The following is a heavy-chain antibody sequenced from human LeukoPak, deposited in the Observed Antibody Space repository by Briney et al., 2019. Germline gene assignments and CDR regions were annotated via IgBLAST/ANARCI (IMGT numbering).Heavy chain of an antibody. V-gene: IGHV1-8*03. D-gene: IGHD6-13*01. J-gene: IGHJ5*02. Sequence: GASVTVSCKASGYTFTNYDINWVRQAPGQGLEWMGLMNPNSGNTGYAQKFQGRVTITRNTSISTAYMELSSLRSEDTAVYYCATVILAAAGEATWFDPWGQGTLVTVSS. CDR3: ATVILAAAGEATWFDP. CDR2: MNPNSGNT. CDR1: GYTFTNYD.